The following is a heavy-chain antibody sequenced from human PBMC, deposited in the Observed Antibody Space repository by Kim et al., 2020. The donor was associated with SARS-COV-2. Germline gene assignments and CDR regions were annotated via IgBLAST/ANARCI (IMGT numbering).Heavy chain of an antibody. Sequence: FQGRVTITADKSTSTAYMELSSLRSEDTAVYYCARESVTEGLDYYYYMDVWGKGTTVTVSS. CDR3: ARESVTEGLDYYYYMDV. V-gene: IGHV1-69*04. J-gene: IGHJ6*03.